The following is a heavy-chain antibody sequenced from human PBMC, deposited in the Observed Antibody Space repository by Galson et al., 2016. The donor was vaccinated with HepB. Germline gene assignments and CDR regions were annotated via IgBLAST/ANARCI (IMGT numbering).Heavy chain of an antibody. Sequence: SVKLSCTASGYTIHTYGFTWVRQGPGQGLEWLASISGYASATYYAQTFQGRVTVTTDTSTNTPYMQIRTLRSDDTAVYYCAPTPTTRYGTDVWVQGTKGTVS. CDR1: GYTIHTYG. CDR2: ISGYASAT. V-gene: IGHV1-18*01. CDR3: APTPTTRYGTDV. D-gene: IGHD1-1*01. J-gene: IGHJ6*02.